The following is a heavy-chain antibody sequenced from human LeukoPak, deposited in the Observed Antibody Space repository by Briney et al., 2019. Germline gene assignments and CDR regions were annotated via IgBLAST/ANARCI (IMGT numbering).Heavy chain of an antibody. CDR3: AKARGLIGGAFDI. CDR1: GFTFSSYA. V-gene: IGHV3-30*04. J-gene: IGHJ3*02. CDR2: ISYDGSNK. Sequence: GGSLRLSCAASGFTFSSYAMHWVRQAPGKGLEWVAVISYDGSNKYYADSVKGRFTISRDNSKNSLYLQMNSLRTEDTALYYCAKARGLIGGAFDIWGQGTVVTVSS. D-gene: IGHD3-16*01.